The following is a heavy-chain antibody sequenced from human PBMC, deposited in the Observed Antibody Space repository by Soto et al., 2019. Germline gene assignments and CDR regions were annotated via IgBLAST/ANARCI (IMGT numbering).Heavy chain of an antibody. D-gene: IGHD2-8*01. V-gene: IGHV4-59*02. J-gene: IGHJ4*02. CDR1: GGSVSSYY. CDR3: ARAYCTNGVCYPWARYFDY. Sequence: SETLSLTCTVSGGSVSSYYWSWIRQPPGKGLEWIGYIYYSGSTNYNPSLKSRVTISVDTSKNQFSLKLSSVTAADTAVYYCARAYCTNGVCYPWARYFDYWGQGTRVTVPS. CDR2: IYYSGST.